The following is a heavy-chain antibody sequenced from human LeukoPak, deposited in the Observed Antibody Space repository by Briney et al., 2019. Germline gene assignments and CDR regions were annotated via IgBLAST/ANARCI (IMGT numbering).Heavy chain of an antibody. CDR3: ARDYGAMVRGVTGYGMDV. D-gene: IGHD3-10*01. CDR1: GFSFTGYW. V-gene: IGHV3-66*01. J-gene: IGHJ6*02. Sequence: GGSLRLSCAASGFSFTGYWMSWVRQAPGKGLEWVSVIYSGGSTYYADSVKGRFTISRDNSKNTLYLQMNSLRAEDTAVYYCARDYGAMVRGVTGYGMDVWGQGTTVTVSS. CDR2: IYSGGST.